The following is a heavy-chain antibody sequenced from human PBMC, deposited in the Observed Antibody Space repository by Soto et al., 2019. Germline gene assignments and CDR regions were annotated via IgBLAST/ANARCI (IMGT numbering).Heavy chain of an antibody. J-gene: IGHJ3*02. D-gene: IGHD6-13*01. Sequence: GGSLRLSCAASGFTFSNAWMSWVRQAPGKGLEWVGRIKSKTDGGTTDYAAPVKGRFTISRDDSKNTLYLQMNSLKTEDTAVYYCTTDQKYSSSWYFAFDIWGQGTMVTVSS. CDR3: TTDQKYSSSWYFAFDI. V-gene: IGHV3-15*01. CDR1: GFTFSNAW. CDR2: IKSKTDGGTT.